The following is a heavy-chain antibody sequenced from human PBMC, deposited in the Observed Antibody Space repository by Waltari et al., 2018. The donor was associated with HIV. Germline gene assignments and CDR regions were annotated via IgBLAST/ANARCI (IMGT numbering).Heavy chain of an antibody. Sequence: QLQLQESGPGLVKPSETLSLTCTVSGGSISSSSYYWGWIRQPPGKGLEWIGSIYYSGSTYYNPSLKSRVTISVDTSKNQFSLKLSSVTAADTAVYYCARHVLAYCGGDCYPPFDYWGQGTLVTVSS. J-gene: IGHJ4*02. CDR1: GGSISSSSYY. D-gene: IGHD2-21*02. CDR3: ARHVLAYCGGDCYPPFDY. CDR2: IYYSGST. V-gene: IGHV4-39*01.